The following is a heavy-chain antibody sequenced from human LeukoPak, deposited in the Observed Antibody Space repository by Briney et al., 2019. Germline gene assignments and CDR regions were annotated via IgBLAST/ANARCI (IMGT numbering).Heavy chain of an antibody. V-gene: IGHV3-23*01. CDR2: IRSNGANA. CDR1: GFSFSSFA. CDR3: ARGQEFDDGVFDS. Sequence: GGSLRLSCAASGFSFSSFAMTWVRQAPGKGLQWVSTIRSNGANAYNADSVKGRFTISRDNSKNTVYLQMNSLRVEDTAIYYCARGQEFDDGVFDSWGQGTLVTVSS. D-gene: IGHD1-1*01. J-gene: IGHJ4*02.